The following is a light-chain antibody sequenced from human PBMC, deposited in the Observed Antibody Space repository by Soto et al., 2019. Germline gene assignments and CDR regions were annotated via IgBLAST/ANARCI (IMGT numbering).Light chain of an antibody. Sequence: QSPLTQPASVSGSPGQSITISCTGTSSDVGGYNYVSWYQQHPGKAPKLMIYDVSNRPSGVSNRFSGSKSGNTASLTISGLQAEDEADYYCSSYTSSSTLNWVFGGGTKLTVL. CDR2: DVS. CDR3: SSYTSSSTLNWV. V-gene: IGLV2-14*01. J-gene: IGLJ3*02. CDR1: SSDVGGYNY.